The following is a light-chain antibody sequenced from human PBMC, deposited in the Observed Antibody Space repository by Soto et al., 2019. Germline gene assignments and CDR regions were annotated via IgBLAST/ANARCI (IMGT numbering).Light chain of an antibody. V-gene: IGLV2-11*01. CDR1: SSDVGVYKY. J-gene: IGLJ1*01. Sequence: QSALIQPRSVSGSPGQSVTISCTGTSSDVGVYKYVSWYRQHPGKAPKLMIYDVITRPSGVPDRFSGSKYGTTASLTISGLQAEDAADYYCCSYAGDYTFVFGSGTKLTVL. CDR2: DVI. CDR3: CSYAGDYTFV.